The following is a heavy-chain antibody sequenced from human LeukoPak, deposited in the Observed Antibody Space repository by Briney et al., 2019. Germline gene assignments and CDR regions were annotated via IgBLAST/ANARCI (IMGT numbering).Heavy chain of an antibody. CDR1: GGTFSSYA. CDR3: ARLGLRCSSTSCYNDY. J-gene: IGHJ4*02. CDR2: IIPIFGTA. Sequence: SVKVSCKASGGTFSSYAISWVRQAPGQGLEWMGGIIPIFGTANYEQKFQGRVTITTDESTSTAYMELSSLRSEDTAVYYCARLGLRCSSTSCYNDYWGQGTLVTVSS. V-gene: IGHV1-69*05. D-gene: IGHD2-2*02.